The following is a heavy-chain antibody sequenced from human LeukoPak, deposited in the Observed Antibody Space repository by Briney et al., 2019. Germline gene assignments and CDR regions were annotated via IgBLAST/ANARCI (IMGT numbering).Heavy chain of an antibody. Sequence: GSLRLFCGAFGFNFSSHRMHLVRQTSGKGLVWVSRIKDDGSHTNYADSVKGRFTISRDNAKDTLSLQMNSLRAEDTAVYYCARGSGIITGIDEWGQGTLVTVSS. CDR3: ARGSGIITGIDE. V-gene: IGHV3-74*01. J-gene: IGHJ4*02. D-gene: IGHD6-25*01. CDR2: IKDDGSHT. CDR1: GFNFSSHR.